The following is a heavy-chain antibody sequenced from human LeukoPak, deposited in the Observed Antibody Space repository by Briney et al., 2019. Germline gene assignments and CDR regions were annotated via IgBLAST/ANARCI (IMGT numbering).Heavy chain of an antibody. CDR1: GGSMTNYY. CDR2: ISCSGKS. Sequence: SETLSLTCTVSGGSMTNYYWGYIRQPPGKGLEWIAYISCSGKSNYNPSLRSRVTMSVDMSKNQFSLKLTSVTAADTAVYYCVRVGRSLHWNPDFWGLGTLVTVSS. V-gene: IGHV4-59*01. J-gene: IGHJ4*02. CDR3: VRVGRSLHWNPDF. D-gene: IGHD1-1*01.